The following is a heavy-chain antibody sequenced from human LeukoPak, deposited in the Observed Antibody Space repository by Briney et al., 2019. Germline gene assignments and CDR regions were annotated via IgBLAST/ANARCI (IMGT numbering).Heavy chain of an antibody. CDR3: ARARSFWSPYYFDY. V-gene: IGHV3-74*01. CDR1: GFIFNSYW. CDR2: INTDGSST. D-gene: IGHD3-3*01. J-gene: IGHJ4*02. Sequence: GWSLPLSCAACGFIFNSYWMHSVRPAAGKGLVWVSRINTDGSSTSYADSVKGRFTISRDNAKNTLYLQMNSLRVEDTAVYYCARARSFWSPYYFDYWGQGTLVTVSS.